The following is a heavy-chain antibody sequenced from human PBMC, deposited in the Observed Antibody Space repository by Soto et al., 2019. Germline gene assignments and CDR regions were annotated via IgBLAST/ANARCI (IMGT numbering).Heavy chain of an antibody. CDR3: AKSATVPAAIAY. CDR1: GYTFTSYA. CDR2: INAGNGNT. V-gene: IGHV1-3*01. J-gene: IGHJ4*02. D-gene: IGHD2-2*02. Sequence: QVQLVQSGAEVKKPGASGKVSCKASGYTFTSYAMHWVRQAPGQRLEWMGWINAGNGNTKYSQKFQGRVTITRDTSASTAYMELSSLRSEDTAVYYCAKSATVPAAIAYWGQGTLVTVSS.